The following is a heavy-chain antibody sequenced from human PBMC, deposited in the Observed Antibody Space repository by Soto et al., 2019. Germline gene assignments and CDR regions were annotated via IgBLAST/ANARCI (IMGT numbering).Heavy chain of an antibody. CDR3: ARAGTVLLWFGELSLPDY. Sequence: EVQLVESGGGLVQPGGSLRLSCAASGFTFSSYSMNWVRQAPGKGLEWVSYISSSSSTIYYADSVKGRFTISRDNAKKSLYLQMNSLRAEDTAVYYCARAGTVLLWFGELSLPDYWGQGTLVTVSS. CDR1: GFTFSSYS. J-gene: IGHJ4*02. D-gene: IGHD3-10*01. CDR2: ISSSSSTI. V-gene: IGHV3-48*01.